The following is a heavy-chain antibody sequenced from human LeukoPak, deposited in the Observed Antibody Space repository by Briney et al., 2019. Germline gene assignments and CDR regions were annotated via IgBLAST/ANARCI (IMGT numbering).Heavy chain of an antibody. J-gene: IGHJ3*01. CDR2: ISYDGSNK. Sequence: PGGSLRLSCAASGFXFSSYAMHWVRQAPGKGLEWVAVISYDGSNKYHADSVKGRCTISRDNSKNTLYVQMNSLRAEDTAVYYCARALVQLERGGAFDVWGQGTMVTVSS. D-gene: IGHD1-1*01. V-gene: IGHV3-30-3*01. CDR1: GFXFSSYA. CDR3: ARALVQLERGGAFDV.